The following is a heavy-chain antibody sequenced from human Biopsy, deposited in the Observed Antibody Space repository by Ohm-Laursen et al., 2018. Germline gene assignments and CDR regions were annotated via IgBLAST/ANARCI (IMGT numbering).Heavy chain of an antibody. V-gene: IGHV1-2*02. D-gene: IGHD3-16*01. CDR1: GYIITGHY. CDR2: TNPNTDGT. J-gene: IGHJ6*02. CDR3: PRGHQFSYSVLDYEYYGMVV. Sequence: GASLKISCKASGYIITGHYIYWVRQAPGKGLEWLGWTNPNTDGTYYAQRVRGRVTFTSDTSISTAYMEVSTLRSDDTAVYYCPRGHQFSYSVLDYEYYGMVVWGQGTSVSVSS.